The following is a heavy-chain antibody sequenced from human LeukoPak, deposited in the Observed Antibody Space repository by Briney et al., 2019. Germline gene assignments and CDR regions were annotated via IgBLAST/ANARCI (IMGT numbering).Heavy chain of an antibody. D-gene: IGHD5-12*01. CDR1: GFTFSSYE. V-gene: IGHV3-48*03. CDR2: ISTGGSTI. Sequence: GGSLRLSCAASGFTFSSYEMNWVRQAPGKGLEWVSYISTGGSTIYYADSVKGRFTISRDNAKNSLYLQMNSLRAEDTAVYYCARDPLGYSGYDSEGYFDYWGQGTLVTVSS. CDR3: ARDPLGYSGYDSEGYFDY. J-gene: IGHJ4*02.